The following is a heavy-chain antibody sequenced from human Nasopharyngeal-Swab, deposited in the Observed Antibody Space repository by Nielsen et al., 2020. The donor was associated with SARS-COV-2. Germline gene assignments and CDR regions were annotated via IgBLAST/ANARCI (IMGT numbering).Heavy chain of an antibody. CDR1: GGSIRSSSYY. V-gene: IGHV4-39*01. Sequence: ESLKISCTVSGGSIRSSSYYWGWIRQPPGKGLEWIGSIYYSGSTYYNPSLKSRVTISVDTSKNQFSLKLSSVTAADTAVYYCARPYYDSSGYDAWFDPWGQGTLVTVSS. CDR2: IYYSGST. D-gene: IGHD3-22*01. J-gene: IGHJ5*02. CDR3: ARPYYDSSGYDAWFDP.